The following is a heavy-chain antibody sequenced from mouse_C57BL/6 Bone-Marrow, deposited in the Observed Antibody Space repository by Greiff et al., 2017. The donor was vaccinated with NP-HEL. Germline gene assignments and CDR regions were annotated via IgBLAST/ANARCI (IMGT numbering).Heavy chain of an antibody. J-gene: IGHJ3*01. CDR1: GYTFTSYW. CDR3: ARITTVVEDWFAY. D-gene: IGHD1-1*01. V-gene: IGHV1-52*01. Sequence: QVQLKQPGAELVRPGSSVKLSCKASGYTFTSYWMHWVKQRPIQGLEWIGNIDPSDSETHYNQKFKDKATLTVDKSSSTAYMQLSSLTSEDSAVYYCARITTVVEDWFAYWGQGTLVTVSA. CDR2: IDPSDSET.